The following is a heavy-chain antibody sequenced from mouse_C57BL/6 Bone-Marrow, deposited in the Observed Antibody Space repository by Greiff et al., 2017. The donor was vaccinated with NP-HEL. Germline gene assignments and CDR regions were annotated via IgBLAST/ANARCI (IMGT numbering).Heavy chain of an antibody. CDR1: GYTFTSYG. CDR3: ALVAWFAY. D-gene: IGHD1-3*01. Sequence: VQLQQSGAELARPGASVKLSCKASGYTFTSYGISWVKQRTGQGLEWIGEIYPRSGNTYYNEKFKGKATLTADKSSSTAYMELRSLTSEDSAVYFCALVAWFAYWGQGTLVTVSA. J-gene: IGHJ3*01. CDR2: IYPRSGNT. V-gene: IGHV1-81*01.